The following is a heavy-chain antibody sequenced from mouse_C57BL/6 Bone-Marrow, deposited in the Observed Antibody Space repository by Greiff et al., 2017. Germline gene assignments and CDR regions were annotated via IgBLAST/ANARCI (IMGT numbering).Heavy chain of an antibody. CDR2: IYPGSGST. CDR1: GYTFTSYW. Sequence: QVQLQQPGAELVKPGASVKMSCKASGYTFTSYWITWVKQRPGQGLEWIGDIYPGSGSTNYNEKFKSKATLTVDTSSSTAYMQLSSLTSVDSAVYYCARTGSSLYYAMDYGGQGTSVTVSS. D-gene: IGHD1-1*01. J-gene: IGHJ4*01. V-gene: IGHV1-55*01. CDR3: ARTGSSLYYAMDY.